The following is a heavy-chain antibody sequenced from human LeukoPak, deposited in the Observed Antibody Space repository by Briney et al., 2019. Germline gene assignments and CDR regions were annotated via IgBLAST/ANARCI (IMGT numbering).Heavy chain of an antibody. V-gene: IGHV3-72*01. J-gene: IGHJ4*02. D-gene: IGHD2-2*01. Sequence: GGPLRLSCAASGFTFSDHFLDWVRQAPGKGLEWVGRTRNKAHNYTTSYAASVQGRFTISRHASKKLMYLQMNSLKTEDTAVYFCVRDQGRPGDYWGQGTLVTVSS. CDR2: TRNKAHNYTT. CDR3: VRDQGRPGDY. CDR1: GFTFSDHF.